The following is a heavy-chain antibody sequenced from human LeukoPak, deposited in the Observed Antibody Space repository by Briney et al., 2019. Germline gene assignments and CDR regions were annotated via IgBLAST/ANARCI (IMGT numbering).Heavy chain of an antibody. D-gene: IGHD6-13*01. CDR2: INSDGSST. Sequence: GGSLRLSCAASGFTFSSYWMHWVRQAPGKGLVWVSRINSDGSSTSYADSVKGRFTISRDNAKNTLYLQMNSLRAEDTAVYYCAGAVGYSSSWYSQYYFDYWGQGTLVTVSS. CDR3: AGAVGYSSSWYSQYYFDY. V-gene: IGHV3-74*01. CDR1: GFTFSSYW. J-gene: IGHJ4*02.